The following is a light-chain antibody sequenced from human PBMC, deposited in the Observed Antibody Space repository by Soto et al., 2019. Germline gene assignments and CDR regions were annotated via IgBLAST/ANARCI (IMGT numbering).Light chain of an antibody. J-gene: IGKJ5*01. CDR3: QQLNNYPIT. CDR1: QGISSY. CDR2: AAS. Sequence: IQLDLSRSSVSAAGGESSTITCRASQGISSYLAWYQQKPGKAPKLLIYAASSLQSGVPSRFSGSGSGTEFTLTISSLQPEDFATYYCQQLNNYPITFGQGTRLEIK. V-gene: IGKV1-9*01.